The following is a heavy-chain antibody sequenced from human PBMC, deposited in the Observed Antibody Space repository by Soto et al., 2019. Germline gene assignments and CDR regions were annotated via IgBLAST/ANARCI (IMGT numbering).Heavy chain of an antibody. CDR2: IYWDDDK. J-gene: IGHJ1*01. V-gene: IGHV2-5*02. CDR1: GFSLSTSGVG. Sequence: SGPTLVNPTQTLTLTCTFSGFSLSTSGVGVGWIRQPPGKALEWLALIYWDDDKRYSPSLKSRLTITKDTSKNQVVLTMTNMDPVETATYYCAQETTTVTNELFQHWGQGTLVTVSS. CDR3: AQETTTVTNELFQH. D-gene: IGHD4-17*01.